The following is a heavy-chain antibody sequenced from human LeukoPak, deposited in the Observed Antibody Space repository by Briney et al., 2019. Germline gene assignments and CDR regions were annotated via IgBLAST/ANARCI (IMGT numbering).Heavy chain of an antibody. D-gene: IGHD3-3*01. Sequence: SETLSLTCTVSGGSISSGSYYWSWIRQPAGKGLEWIGRIYTSGSTNYNPSLKSRVTISVDTSKNQFSLKLSSVTAADTAVYYCARTSFTIFGVVIVTNWFDPWDQGTLVTVSS. V-gene: IGHV4-61*02. CDR1: GGSISSGSYY. CDR3: ARTSFTIFGVVIVTNWFDP. J-gene: IGHJ5*02. CDR2: IYTSGST.